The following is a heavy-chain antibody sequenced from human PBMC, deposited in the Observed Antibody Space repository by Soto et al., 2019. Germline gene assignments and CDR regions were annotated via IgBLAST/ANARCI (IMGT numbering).Heavy chain of an antibody. CDR2: ISGSGGGP. Sequence: EVQLLESGGGLVQPGGSLRLSCAASGFTFSSYAMSWVRRAPGKGLGWVSAISGSGGGPYYADSVKGRFTISRDNSKNTLYLQMNSLRAEDTAVYYCAKGATGYYYYGMDVWGQGTTVTVSS. D-gene: IGHD1-26*01. J-gene: IGHJ6*02. V-gene: IGHV3-23*01. CDR1: GFTFSSYA. CDR3: AKGATGYYYYGMDV.